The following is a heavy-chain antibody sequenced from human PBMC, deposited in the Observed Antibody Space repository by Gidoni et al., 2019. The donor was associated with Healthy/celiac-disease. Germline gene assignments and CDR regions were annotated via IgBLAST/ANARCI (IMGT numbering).Heavy chain of an antibody. Sequence: QVQLQESGPGLVKPSETLSPPCTVPGGSISSYSRSWIRQPPGKGLEWIGYIYYSGSTNYNPSLKSRVTISVDTSKNQFSLKLSSVTAADTAVYYCARGERYSGYAPGYYYYYGMDVWGQGTTVTVSS. J-gene: IGHJ6*02. CDR1: GGSISSYS. V-gene: IGHV4-59*01. D-gene: IGHD5-12*01. CDR3: ARGERYSGYAPGYYYYYGMDV. CDR2: IYYSGST.